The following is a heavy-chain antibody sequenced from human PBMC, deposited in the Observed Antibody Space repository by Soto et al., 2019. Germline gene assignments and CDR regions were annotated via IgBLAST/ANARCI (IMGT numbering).Heavy chain of an antibody. V-gene: IGHV6-1*01. CDR1: GDSVSGNSAA. CDR2: TYYRSKWYN. Sequence: SQTLSLTCAIPGDSVSGNSAAWNWIRQSPSRGLEWLGRTYYRSKWYNDYAVSVKSRITINPDTSKNQFSLQLNSVTPEDTAVYYCARDPEFWSGYYTCFDYWGQGTLVTVSS. CDR3: ARDPEFWSGYYTCFDY. J-gene: IGHJ4*02. D-gene: IGHD3-3*01.